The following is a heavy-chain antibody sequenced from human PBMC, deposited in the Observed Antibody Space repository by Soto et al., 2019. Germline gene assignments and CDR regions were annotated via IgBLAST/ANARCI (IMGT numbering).Heavy chain of an antibody. CDR2: IIIAGGGT. Sequence: MQVVQSGPEVKKPGTSVRVSCKTSGIVFSNSAVQWVRQARGQRLEWIGYIIIAGGGTMYAQNLQGRITITRDMTTNTAYMELSSLTSEDTAIYYCAAELYTGGRGCSFDVWGQGTMITVSS. CDR1: GIVFSNSA. V-gene: IGHV1-58*03. CDR3: AAELYTGGRGCSFDV. D-gene: IGHD2-8*02. J-gene: IGHJ3*01.